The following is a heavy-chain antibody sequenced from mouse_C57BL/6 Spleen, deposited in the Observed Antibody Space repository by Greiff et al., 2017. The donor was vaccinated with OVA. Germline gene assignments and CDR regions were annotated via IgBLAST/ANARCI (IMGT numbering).Heavy chain of an antibody. J-gene: IGHJ2*01. D-gene: IGHD1-1*01. CDR2: ISSGGDYI. V-gene: IGHV5-9-1*02. CDR1: GFTFSSYA. Sequence: EVKLQESGAGLVKPGGSLKLSCAASGFTFSSYAMSWVRQTPEKRLEWVAYISSGGDYIYYADTVKGRFTISRDNARNTLYLQMSSLKSEDTAMYYCTRGITTVVADYWGQGTTLTVSS. CDR3: TRGITTVVADY.